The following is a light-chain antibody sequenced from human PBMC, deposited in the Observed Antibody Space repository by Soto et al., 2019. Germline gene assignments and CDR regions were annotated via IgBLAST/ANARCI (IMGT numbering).Light chain of an antibody. CDR2: GAS. V-gene: IGKV3-15*01. CDR3: QHYNNWPLTSWT. J-gene: IGKJ1*01. CDR1: QTVSSN. Sequence: IVMTQSPATLSVSPGGRATLSCRTSQTVSSNLAWYQQKPGQTPRLLIYGASTRATGIPARFSGSGSGTEFTLTISSLQSEDFAVYYCQHYNNWPLTSWTFGQGTKVEIK.